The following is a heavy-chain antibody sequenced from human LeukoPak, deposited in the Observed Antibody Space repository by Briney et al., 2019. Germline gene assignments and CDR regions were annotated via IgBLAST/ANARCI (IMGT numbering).Heavy chain of an antibody. CDR2: INPNAGDT. J-gene: IGHJ4*02. D-gene: IGHD3-10*01. CDR1: GYTFTGYY. Sequence: ASVKVSCKASGYTFTGYYTHWVRQAPGQGLEWLGWINPNAGDTKYAQKFQGRVTVTRDTSISTAYMELSRLRSDDTAVYYCVTSSAVGGAQRAFDYWGQGTLVTVSS. V-gene: IGHV1-2*02. CDR3: VTSSAVGGAQRAFDY.